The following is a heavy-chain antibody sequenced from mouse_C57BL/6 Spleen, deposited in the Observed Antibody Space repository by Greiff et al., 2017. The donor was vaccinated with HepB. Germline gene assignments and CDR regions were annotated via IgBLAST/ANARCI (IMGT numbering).Heavy chain of an antibody. CDR2: IYPGDGDT. Sequence: VQLKESGAELVKPGASVKISCKASGYAFSSYWMNWVKQRPGKGLEWIGQIYPGDGDTNYNGKFKGKATLTADKSSSTAYMQLSSLTSEDSAVYFCARQGSSSYYFDYWGQGTTLTVSS. CDR3: ARQGSSSYYFDY. V-gene: IGHV1-80*01. J-gene: IGHJ2*01. CDR1: GYAFSSYW. D-gene: IGHD1-1*01.